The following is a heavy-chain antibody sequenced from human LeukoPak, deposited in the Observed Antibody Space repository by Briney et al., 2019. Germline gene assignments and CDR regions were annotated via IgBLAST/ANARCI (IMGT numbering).Heavy chain of an antibody. CDR1: GFTFSSYA. J-gene: IGHJ4*02. CDR2: ISGSGGST. V-gene: IGHV3-23*01. CDR3: ASGSPAGDY. D-gene: IGHD1-26*01. Sequence: GGSLRLSCAASGFTFSSYAMSWVRQAPGKGLEWVSAISGSGGSTYYADSVKGRFTISRDNSKNSLYLEMTSLGAEDTAVYYCASGSPAGDYWGQGTLVTVSS.